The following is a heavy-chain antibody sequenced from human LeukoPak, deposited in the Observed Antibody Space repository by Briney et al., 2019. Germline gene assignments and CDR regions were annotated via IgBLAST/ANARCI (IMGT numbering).Heavy chain of an antibody. CDR2: IYYTGST. CDR1: GGSVTGGTHS. D-gene: IGHD6-13*01. Sequence: SETLSLTCTVSGGSVTGGTHSWSWIRQPPGKGLEWLGYIYYTGSTNYNPSLKSRVTISLDTSNNQFSLKLSSVTAADTAVYYCARDQGSSWFDYWGQGTLVTVSS. CDR3: ARDQGSSWFDY. J-gene: IGHJ4*02. V-gene: IGHV4-61*01.